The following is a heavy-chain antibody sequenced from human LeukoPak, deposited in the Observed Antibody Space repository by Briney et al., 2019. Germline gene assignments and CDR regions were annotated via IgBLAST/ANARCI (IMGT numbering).Heavy chain of an antibody. Sequence: AAETLSLTCTVSGGSLSHYFWSWIRQPPGKGLEWLGYIYYSGSTNYNPSLKSRVTISLDSSKNQFSLNLDSVTAADTAVYYCARDSSSWRGYFDCWGQGTLVTVSS. CDR3: ARDSSSWRGYFDC. V-gene: IGHV4-59*01. CDR2: IYYSGST. J-gene: IGHJ4*02. D-gene: IGHD6-13*01. CDR1: GGSLSHYF.